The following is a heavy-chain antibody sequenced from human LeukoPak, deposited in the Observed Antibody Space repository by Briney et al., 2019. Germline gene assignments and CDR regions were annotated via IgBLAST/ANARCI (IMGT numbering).Heavy chain of an antibody. D-gene: IGHD6-19*01. V-gene: IGHV3-23*01. CDR1: GFTFSSYA. J-gene: IGHJ4*02. CDR3: AKDYSSGWYDY. Sequence: GGSLRLSCAASGFTFSSYAMNWVRQAPGKGLEWVSSISGSGGNTYYADSVKGRFTISRDNSKNTLYLQMNSLRVKDTAVYYCAKDYSSGWYDYWGQGTLVTVSS. CDR2: ISGSGGNT.